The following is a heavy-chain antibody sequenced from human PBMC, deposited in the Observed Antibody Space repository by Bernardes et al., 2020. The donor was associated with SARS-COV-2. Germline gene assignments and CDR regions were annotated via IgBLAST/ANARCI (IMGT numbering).Heavy chain of an antibody. V-gene: IGHV4-31*03. Sequence: SETLSLTCTVSGGSISRGCYYWTWLRHHPGKGLEWIGYAYYSGSTYYNPSLKTRVTISVHTSKNQFALKLSSVTAADTVVDYCARVLTTMIVVVPGVDAFDIWGQGTMVTVSS. CDR1: GGSISRGCYY. CDR2: AYYSGST. D-gene: IGHD3-22*01. J-gene: IGHJ3*02. CDR3: ARVLTTMIVVVPGVDAFDI.